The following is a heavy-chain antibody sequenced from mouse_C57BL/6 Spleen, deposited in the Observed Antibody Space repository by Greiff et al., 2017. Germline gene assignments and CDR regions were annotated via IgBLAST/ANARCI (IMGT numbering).Heavy chain of an antibody. CDR3: ARDYSNPYWYFDV. D-gene: IGHD2-5*01. CDR2: IDPSDSYT. Sequence: QVQLQQPGAELVKPGASVKLSCKASGYTFTSYWMQWVKQRPGQGLEWIGEIDPSDSYTNYNQKFKGKATLTVDTSSSTAYMQLSSLTSEDSAVYYCARDYSNPYWYFDVWGTGTTVTVSS. V-gene: IGHV1-50*01. CDR1: GYTFTSYW. J-gene: IGHJ1*03.